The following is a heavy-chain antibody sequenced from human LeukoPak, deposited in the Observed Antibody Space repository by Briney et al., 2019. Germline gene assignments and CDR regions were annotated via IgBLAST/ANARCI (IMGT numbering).Heavy chain of an antibody. CDR1: GGSINYYY. V-gene: IGHV4-59*01. J-gene: IGHJ5*02. Sequence: SETLSLTCIVSGGSINYYYWTWIRQPPGKGLEWIGYIYSSGTTDYNPSLKSRATISVDTPNNQFSLKLRSVTAADTAIYYCGKQKGLDPWGQGILVTVSS. CDR2: IYSSGTT. CDR3: GKQKGLDP. D-gene: IGHD1/OR15-1a*01.